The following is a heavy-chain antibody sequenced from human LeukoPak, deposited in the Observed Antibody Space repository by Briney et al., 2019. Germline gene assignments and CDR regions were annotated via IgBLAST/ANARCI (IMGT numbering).Heavy chain of an antibody. CDR1: GYTFTGYY. CDR2: INPNSGGT. J-gene: IGHJ4*02. V-gene: IGHV1-2*02. D-gene: IGHD4-11*01. CDR3: ASICPVTTKGCGGN. Sequence: AASVNVSCKASGYTFTGYYMHWVRQAPGQGLEWMGWINPNSGGTNYAQKFQGRVTMTRDTSISTAYMELSRLRSDDTAVYYCASICPVTTKGCGGNWGQGTLVTVSS.